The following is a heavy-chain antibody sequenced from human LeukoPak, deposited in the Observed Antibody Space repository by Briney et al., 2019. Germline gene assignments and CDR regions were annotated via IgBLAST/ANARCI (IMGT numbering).Heavy chain of an antibody. CDR3: ARFSRDGYNRLDY. Sequence: ASVKVSCKASGYTFTGYSMRWVRQAPGQGLEWMGGIIPIFGTANYAQKFQGRVTITADESTSTAYMELSSLRSEDTAVYYCARFSRDGYNRLDYWGQGTLVTVSS. CDR1: GYTFTGYS. V-gene: IGHV1-69*13. D-gene: IGHD5-24*01. J-gene: IGHJ4*02. CDR2: IIPIFGTA.